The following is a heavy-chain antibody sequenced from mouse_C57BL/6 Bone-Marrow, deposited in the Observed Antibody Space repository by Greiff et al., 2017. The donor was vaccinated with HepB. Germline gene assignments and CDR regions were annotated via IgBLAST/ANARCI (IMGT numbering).Heavy chain of an antibody. CDR1: GYTFTDYY. V-gene: IGHV1-26*01. J-gene: IGHJ4*01. CDR3: ARSGGVLHYYAMDY. Sequence: VQLQQSGPELVKPGASVKISCKASGYTFTDYYMNWVKQSHGKSLEWIGDINPNNGGTSYNQKFKGKATLTVDKSSSTAYMELRSLTSEDSAVYYCARSGGVLHYYAMDYWGQGTSVTVSS. CDR2: INPNNGGT. D-gene: IGHD4-1*01.